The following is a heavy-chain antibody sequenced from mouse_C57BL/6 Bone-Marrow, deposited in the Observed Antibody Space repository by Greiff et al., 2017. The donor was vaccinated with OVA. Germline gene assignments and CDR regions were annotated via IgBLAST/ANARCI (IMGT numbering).Heavy chain of an antibody. Sequence: VQRVESGAELARPGASVKLSCKASGYTFTSYGISWVKQRTGQGLEWIGEIYPRSGNTYYNEKFKGKATLTADKSSSTAYMELRSLTSEDSAVYFCAKKAHFDYWGQGTTLTVSS. CDR1: GYTFTSYG. CDR2: IYPRSGNT. V-gene: IGHV1-81*01. J-gene: IGHJ2*01. CDR3: AKKAHFDY.